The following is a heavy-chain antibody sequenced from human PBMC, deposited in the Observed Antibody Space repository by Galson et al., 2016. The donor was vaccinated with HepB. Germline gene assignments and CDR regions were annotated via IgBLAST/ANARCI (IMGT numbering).Heavy chain of an antibody. CDR3: AKDLDSSGWYEGVY. D-gene: IGHD6-19*01. CDR1: GFTFSSYA. V-gene: IGHV3-23*01. J-gene: IGHJ4*02. Sequence: SLRLSCAASGFTFSSYAMNWVRQAPGKGLEWVATISIFGDNTHYADSVKGRFTVSRDNSKSTFYLHMHSPRVEDTAIYHCAKDLDSSGWYEGVYWGQGTLVTVSS. CDR2: ISIFGDNT.